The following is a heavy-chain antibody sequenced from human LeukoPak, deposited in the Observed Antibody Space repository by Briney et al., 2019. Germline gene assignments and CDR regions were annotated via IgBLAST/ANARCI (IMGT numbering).Heavy chain of an antibody. CDR3: AKESAGSYHNDF. J-gene: IGHJ4*02. CDR2: ISGSGSII. Sequence: GGSLRLSCAASGFTFSSCAMSWVRQAPGKGLEGVSSISGSGSIIYYADSVRGRFTISRDNSKNTLYLQMNSLSAEDTAIYYCAKESAGSYHNDFWGQGTLVTASS. V-gene: IGHV3-23*01. CDR1: GFTFSSCA. D-gene: IGHD3-10*01.